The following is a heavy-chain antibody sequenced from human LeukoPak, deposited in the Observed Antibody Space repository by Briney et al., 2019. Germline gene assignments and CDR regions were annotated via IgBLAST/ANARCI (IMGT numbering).Heavy chain of an antibody. J-gene: IGHJ4*02. CDR2: INHSGST. CDR1: GFTFSSYA. Sequence: GSLRLSCAASGFTFSSYAMSWIRQPPGKGLEWIGEINHSGSTNYNPSLKSRVTISVDTSKNQFSLKLSSVTAADTAVYYCARDKVGIAAAPPLLLGYWGQGTLVTVSS. V-gene: IGHV4-34*01. CDR3: ARDKVGIAAAPPLLLGY. D-gene: IGHD6-13*01.